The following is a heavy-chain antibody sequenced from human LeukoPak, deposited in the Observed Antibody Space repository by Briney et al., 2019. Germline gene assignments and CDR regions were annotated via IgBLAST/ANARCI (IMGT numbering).Heavy chain of an antibody. V-gene: IGHV1-46*01. D-gene: IGHD3-10*01. Sequence: ASVKVSCKASGYTFTSYYMHWVRQAPGQGLEWMGIINLSGGSTSYAQKFQGRVTMTRDTSTSTVYMELSSLRSEDTAMYYCARNGRVRRVVKDLFEYWGQGTLVAVSS. CDR3: ARNGRVRRVVKDLFEY. J-gene: IGHJ4*02. CDR1: GYTFTSYY. CDR2: INLSGGST.